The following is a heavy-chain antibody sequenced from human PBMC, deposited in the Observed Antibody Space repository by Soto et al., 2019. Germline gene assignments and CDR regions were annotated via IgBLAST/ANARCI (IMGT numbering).Heavy chain of an antibody. V-gene: IGHV1-18*04. Sequence: QVQLVQSGAEVKNPGASVKVSCKASGFRFTSYGISWVRQAPGQGLEWMGWISASNGITNYAQKFQGRVTMTTDTSTTKAYMELRNLRSDDTAVYYCARVYRFYDRRPYYFDYWGQGTLVTVSS. CDR3: ARVYRFYDRRPYYFDY. CDR1: GFRFTSYG. CDR2: ISASNGIT. D-gene: IGHD3-22*01. J-gene: IGHJ4*02.